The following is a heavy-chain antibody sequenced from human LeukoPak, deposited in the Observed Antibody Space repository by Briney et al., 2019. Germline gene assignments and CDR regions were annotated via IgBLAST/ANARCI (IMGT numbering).Heavy chain of an antibody. J-gene: IGHJ4*02. CDR3: ARGQVGSSCYDY. D-gene: IGHD6-13*01. CDR2: IGTAGDT. Sequence: GGSLRLSCAASGFTFSSYDMHWVRQATGKGLEWVSAIGTAGDTYYPGSVKGRFTISRENAKNSLYLQMNSLRAGDTAVYYCARGQVGSSCYDYWGQGTLVTVSS. CDR1: GFTFSSYD. V-gene: IGHV3-13*01.